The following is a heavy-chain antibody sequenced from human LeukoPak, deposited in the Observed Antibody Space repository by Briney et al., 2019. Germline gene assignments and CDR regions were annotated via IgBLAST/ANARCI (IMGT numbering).Heavy chain of an antibody. Sequence: SETLSLTCTISGRSLNSYYWSWLRQPPGKGLEWIGYIHYSGSTNYNPSLKSRVTISIDKSKNQCSLKLTSVTAADTAVYYCARRNDFGIWGQGTMVTVSS. CDR3: ARRNDFGI. V-gene: IGHV4-59*08. CDR2: IHYSGST. J-gene: IGHJ3*02. CDR1: GRSLNSYY.